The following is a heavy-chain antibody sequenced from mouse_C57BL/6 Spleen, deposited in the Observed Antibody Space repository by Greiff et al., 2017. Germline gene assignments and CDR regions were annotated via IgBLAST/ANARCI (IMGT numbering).Heavy chain of an antibody. V-gene: IGHV1-52*01. Sequence: QVQLKQPGAELVRPGSSVKLSCKASGYTFTSYWMHWVKQRPIQGLEWIGNIDPSDSETHYNQKFKDKATLTVDKSSSTAYMQLSSLTSEDSAVYYCARRVYSNYGDYFDYWGQGTTLTVSS. J-gene: IGHJ2*01. CDR1: GYTFTSYW. D-gene: IGHD2-5*01. CDR2: IDPSDSET. CDR3: ARRVYSNYGDYFDY.